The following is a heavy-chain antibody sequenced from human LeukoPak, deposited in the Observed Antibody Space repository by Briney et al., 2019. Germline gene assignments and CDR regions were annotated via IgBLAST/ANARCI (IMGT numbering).Heavy chain of an antibody. D-gene: IGHD2-2*01. J-gene: IGHJ4*02. Sequence: GGSLRLSCAASGFTFSSYAMSWVRQAPGKGLEWVSAISGSGGSTYYADSVKGRFTISRDNSKNTLYLQMNSLRAEDTAVYYCAKGVVVVPAAIIDYWGQGTLVTVSS. CDR2: ISGSGGST. CDR1: GFTFSSYA. V-gene: IGHV3-23*01. CDR3: AKGVVVVPAAIIDY.